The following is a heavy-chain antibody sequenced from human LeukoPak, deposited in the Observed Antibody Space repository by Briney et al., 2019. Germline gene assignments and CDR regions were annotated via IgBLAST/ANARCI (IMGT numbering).Heavy chain of an antibody. CDR1: GYTFTGYY. CDR2: INPNSGGT. V-gene: IGHV1-2*02. D-gene: IGHD3-3*01. CDR3: ARGYDFWSGSVASQTYGMDV. J-gene: IGHJ6*02. Sequence: GASVKVSCKASGYTFTGYYMHWVRQAPGQGLEWMGWINPNSGGTNYAQKFQGRVTMTRDTSISTAYMELSRLRSDDTAVYYCARGYDFWSGSVASQTYGMDVWGQGTTVTVPS.